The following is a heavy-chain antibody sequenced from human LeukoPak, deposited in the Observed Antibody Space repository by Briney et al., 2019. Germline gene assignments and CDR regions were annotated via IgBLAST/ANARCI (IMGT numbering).Heavy chain of an antibody. CDR2: IYSGGST. CDR1: GLTVNSKY. Sequence: PGGSLRLSCAASGLTVNSKYMSWVRQAPGKGLEWVSIIYSGGSTNYADSVKGRLTISRDNSKNTVYLQMNSLRAEDTAVYYCTGDVYQHWGQGTLVTVSS. D-gene: IGHD1-14*01. CDR3: TGDVYQH. J-gene: IGHJ1*01. V-gene: IGHV3-53*01.